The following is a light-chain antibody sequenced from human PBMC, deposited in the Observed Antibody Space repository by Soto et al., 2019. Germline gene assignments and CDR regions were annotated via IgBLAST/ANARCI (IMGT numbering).Light chain of an antibody. V-gene: IGKV1-12*01. CDR2: TAS. J-gene: IGKJ4*01. CDR1: QDINKW. Sequence: DIQMTQSPLSLSASVGDQLTITCRASQDINKWLAWYQQKPGLAPNLVIYTASRLHGGGPSRFSGSASGTDFTLTISSLQPEDVATYYCQQGKSFPLTFGGGTKVDNK. CDR3: QQGKSFPLT.